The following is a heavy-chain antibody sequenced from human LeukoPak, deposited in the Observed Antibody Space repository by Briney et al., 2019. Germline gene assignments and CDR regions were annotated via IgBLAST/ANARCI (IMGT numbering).Heavy chain of an antibody. Sequence: GRSLRLSCAASGFTFSSYGMHWVRQAPGKGLEWVAVISYDGGNKYYADSVKGRFTISRDNSKNTLYLQMNSLRAEDTAVYYCAKDERGYSGYWGQGTLVTVSS. CDR2: ISYDGGNK. CDR3: AKDERGYSGY. CDR1: GFTFSSYG. V-gene: IGHV3-30*18. J-gene: IGHJ4*02. D-gene: IGHD5-12*01.